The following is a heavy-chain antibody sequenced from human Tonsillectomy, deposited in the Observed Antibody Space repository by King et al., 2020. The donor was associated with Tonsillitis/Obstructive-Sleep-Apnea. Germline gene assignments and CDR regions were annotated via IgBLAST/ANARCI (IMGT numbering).Heavy chain of an antibody. D-gene: IGHD1-7*01. V-gene: IGHV4-59*11. CDR2: ISDSGST. CDR1: GGSITSHY. Sequence: VQLQESGPGLVKPSGTLSLTCTVSGGSITSHYWGWIRQPPGKGLEWIGHISDSGSTNSNPSLKSRGTKSVDTSKNQLSRKLNSVTAADTAVYYCARGRWDITGTQFDPWGPGTLVTVSS. CDR3: ARGRWDITGTQFDP. J-gene: IGHJ5*02.